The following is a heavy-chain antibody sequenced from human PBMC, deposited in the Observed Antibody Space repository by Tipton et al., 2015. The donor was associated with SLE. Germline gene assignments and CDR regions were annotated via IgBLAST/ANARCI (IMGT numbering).Heavy chain of an antibody. CDR1: GYTFYSHA. J-gene: IGHJ4*02. CDR2: ISPFNGDT. Sequence: QSGPEVKKPGAPVKVSCKASGYTFYSHAVTWVRQAPGQGLEWMAWISPFNGDTYYAQKFRGRISVTADTSASAAYMELTNLRSDDTAVYYCARGSYDSSGYALDFWGQGTLVAVSS. D-gene: IGHD3-22*01. CDR3: ARGSYDSSGYALDF. V-gene: IGHV1-18*01.